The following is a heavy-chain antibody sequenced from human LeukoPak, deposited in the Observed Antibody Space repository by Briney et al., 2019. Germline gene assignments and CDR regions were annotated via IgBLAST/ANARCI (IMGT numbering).Heavy chain of an antibody. D-gene: IGHD5-12*01. CDR2: IYYRWST. CDR3: ARDPIVATVQVDY. V-gene: IGHV4-39*07. CDR1: GGSISSSSYY. Sequence: PSETLSLTCTVSGGSISSSSYYSGWIRQPPGKGLEWIGSIYYRWSTYYIPSLMSRVTISVDTSKNQVSLKLSSVPAADPAVYYCARDPIVATVQVDYWGQGTLVTVSS. J-gene: IGHJ4*02.